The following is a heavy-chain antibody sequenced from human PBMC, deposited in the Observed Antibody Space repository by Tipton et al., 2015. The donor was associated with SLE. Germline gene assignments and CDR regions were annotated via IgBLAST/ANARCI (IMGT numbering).Heavy chain of an antibody. Sequence: SLRLSCAASGFTFRTYRMHWVRQAPGKGLVWVSRINSDGTSRDYADSVKGRFTISRDNAKNTLYLQMNSLRVEDTAVYYCVRDAVNVWSGYYSPSWFDPWGQGTLVTVAS. CDR1: GFTFRTYR. V-gene: IGHV3-74*01. J-gene: IGHJ5*02. D-gene: IGHD3-3*01. CDR2: INSDGTSR. CDR3: VRDAVNVWSGYYSPSWFDP.